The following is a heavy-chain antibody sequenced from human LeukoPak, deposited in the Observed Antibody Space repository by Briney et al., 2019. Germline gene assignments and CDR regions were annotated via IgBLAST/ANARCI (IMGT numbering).Heavy chain of an antibody. J-gene: IGHJ4*02. Sequence: SQTLSLTCTVSGGSISSGDYYWSWIRQHPGKGLEWIGYIYYSGSTYYNPSLKSRVTISVDTSKNQFSLKLSSVTAADTAVYYCARGSTGRTYYFDYWGQGTLVTVSS. CDR1: GGSISSGDYY. D-gene: IGHD1-1*01. CDR3: ARGSTGRTYYFDY. V-gene: IGHV4-31*03. CDR2: IYYSGST.